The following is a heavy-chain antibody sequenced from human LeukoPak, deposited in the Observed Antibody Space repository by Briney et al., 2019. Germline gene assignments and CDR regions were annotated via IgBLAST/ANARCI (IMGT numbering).Heavy chain of an antibody. CDR3: ARIPGDRPDD. CDR1: GASITSYY. V-gene: IGHV4-59*01. D-gene: IGHD7-27*01. CDR2: MYFGERT. Sequence: SETLSLTCTVSGASITSYYWTWIRQPPGKGLEWVGYMYFGERTNYNPSLKSRATISIDTSKKQSSLKLKSVTAADTAVYYCARIPGDRPDDWGQGTLVTVS. J-gene: IGHJ4*02.